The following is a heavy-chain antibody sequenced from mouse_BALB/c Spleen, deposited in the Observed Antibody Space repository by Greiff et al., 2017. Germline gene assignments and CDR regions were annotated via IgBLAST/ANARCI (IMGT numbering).Heavy chain of an antibody. V-gene: IGHV5-4*02. Sequence: EVQLVESGGGLVKPGGSLKLSCAASGFTFSDYYMYWVRQTPEKRLEWVATISDGGSYTYYPDSVKGRFTISRDNAKNNLYLQMSSLKSEDTAMYYCARGGYRYDYAMDYWGQGTSVTVSS. CDR3: ARGGYRYDYAMDY. CDR2: ISDGGSYT. J-gene: IGHJ4*01. D-gene: IGHD2-14*01. CDR1: GFTFSDYY.